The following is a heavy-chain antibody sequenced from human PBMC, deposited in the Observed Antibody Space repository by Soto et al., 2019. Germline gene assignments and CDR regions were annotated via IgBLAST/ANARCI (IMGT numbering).Heavy chain of an antibody. Sequence: GGSLRLSCAASGFTFRSYAMHWVRQAQGKGLEWVAVISYDGSNKYYADSVKGRFTISRDNSKNTLYLQMNSLRAEDTAVYYCAKGYSSSSEYFQHWGQGTLVTVSS. D-gene: IGHD6-6*01. J-gene: IGHJ1*01. CDR2: ISYDGSNK. V-gene: IGHV3-30*18. CDR1: GFTFRSYA. CDR3: AKGYSSSSEYFQH.